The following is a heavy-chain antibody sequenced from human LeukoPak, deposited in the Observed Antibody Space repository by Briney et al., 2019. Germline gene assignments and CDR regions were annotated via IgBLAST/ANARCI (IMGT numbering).Heavy chain of an antibody. CDR1: GGSISSYY. J-gene: IGHJ4*02. V-gene: IGHV4-59*01. CDR2: IYYTGNT. CDR3: ARVKYDYVWGSYRHHFDY. Sequence: SETLSLTCTVSGGSISSYYWSWIRQPPGRGLEWIGYIYYTGNTNYNPSLKSRVTISVDTSKNQFSLKLTSVTAADTAVYYCARVKYDYVWGSYRHHFDYWGQGTLVTVSS. D-gene: IGHD3-16*02.